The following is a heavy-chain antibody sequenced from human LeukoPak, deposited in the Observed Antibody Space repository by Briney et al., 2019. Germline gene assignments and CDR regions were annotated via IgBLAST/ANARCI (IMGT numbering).Heavy chain of an antibody. J-gene: IGHJ3*02. V-gene: IGHV3-23*01. CDR2: ITDSGGAT. Sequence: GGSLRLSCAASGFAFTDYAISWVRQAPGKGLEWVSAITDSGGATYYADSVKGRFTISRDNSKNTLYLQMNSLSGDDTAIYYCAKAYTRSWYAAFDIWGQGTMVTISS. D-gene: IGHD6-13*01. CDR1: GFAFTDYA. CDR3: AKAYTRSWYAAFDI.